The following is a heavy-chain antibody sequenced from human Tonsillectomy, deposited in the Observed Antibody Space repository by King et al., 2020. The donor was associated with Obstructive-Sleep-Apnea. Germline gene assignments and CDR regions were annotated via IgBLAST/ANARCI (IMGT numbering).Heavy chain of an antibody. CDR1: GFTFSSYS. CDR2: IKQDGSEK. CDR3: AREMGGRQWLVRF. Sequence: VQLVQSGGGLVQPGGSLRLSCAASGFTFSSYSMSWVRQAPGRGLEWVANIKQDGSEKNHVDSVKGRFTISRDNAKNSLYLQMNSLRAEDTAIYYCAREMGGRQWLVRFWGQGTLVSVSS. D-gene: IGHD6-19*01. J-gene: IGHJ4*02. V-gene: IGHV3-7*03.